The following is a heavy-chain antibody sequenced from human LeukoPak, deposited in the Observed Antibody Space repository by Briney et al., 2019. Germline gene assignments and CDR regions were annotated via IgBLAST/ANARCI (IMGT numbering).Heavy chain of an antibody. Sequence: PPETLSLTCTVSGGSISSSSYYWGWIRQPPGKGLEWIGSIYYSGSTYYNPSLKSRVTISVDTSKNQFSLKLSSVTAADTAVYYCARAPTPPRNYDILTGYSPNYFDYWGQGTLVTVSS. CDR2: IYYSGST. J-gene: IGHJ4*02. D-gene: IGHD3-9*01. V-gene: IGHV4-39*07. CDR1: GGSISSSSYY. CDR3: ARAPTPPRNYDILTGYSPNYFDY.